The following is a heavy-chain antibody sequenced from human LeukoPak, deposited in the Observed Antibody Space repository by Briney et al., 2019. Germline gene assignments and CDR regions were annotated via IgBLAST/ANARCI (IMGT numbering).Heavy chain of an antibody. Sequence: ASVKVSCKASGYTFTGYYMHWVRQAPGQGLEWMGWINPNSGGTNYAQKFQGRVTITRDTSASTAYMELSSLRSEDTAVYYCARDWTYSSSWYVGYWGQGTLVTVSS. V-gene: IGHV1-2*02. CDR2: INPNSGGT. CDR1: GYTFTGYY. CDR3: ARDWTYSSSWYVGY. J-gene: IGHJ4*02. D-gene: IGHD6-13*01.